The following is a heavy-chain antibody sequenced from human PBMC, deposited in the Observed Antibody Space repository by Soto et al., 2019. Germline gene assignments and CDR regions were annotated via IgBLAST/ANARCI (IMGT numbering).Heavy chain of an antibody. J-gene: IGHJ4*02. V-gene: IGHV4-31*03. Sequence: QVQLQESGPGLVKPSQTLSLTCTVSGGSIRSGGYYWSWILQHPGTGMEWIGNIFYSGSTYYNPSLKSRVTIAVDTSKNQFSLNLSSVPAADTSVYFCAISYYISSVYGYWGQGTLVTVSS. CDR2: IFYSGST. D-gene: IGHD2-8*01. CDR1: GGSIRSGGYY. CDR3: AISYYISSVYGY.